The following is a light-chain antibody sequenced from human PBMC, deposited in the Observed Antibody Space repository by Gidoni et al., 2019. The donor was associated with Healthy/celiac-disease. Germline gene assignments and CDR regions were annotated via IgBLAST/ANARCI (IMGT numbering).Light chain of an antibody. CDR2: WAS. V-gene: IGKV4-1*01. Sequence: IVMTPSPDSLAVSLGERATINCKYSQSVLYSANTKNYVAWYQQKPGQPPKLLICWASTRDTVVPDRFSGSGSGTDFTLTISSLQADDVAFYYCQQYYSTPLTFXGXTKVEIK. CDR3: QQYYSTPLT. CDR1: QSVLYSANTKNY. J-gene: IGKJ4*01.